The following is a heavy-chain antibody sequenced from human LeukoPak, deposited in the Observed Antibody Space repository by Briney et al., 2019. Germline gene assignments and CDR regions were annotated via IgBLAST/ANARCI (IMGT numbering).Heavy chain of an antibody. J-gene: IGHJ4*02. D-gene: IGHD6-19*01. Sequence: GASVKVSCKASGYTFIDYYIHWVRQAPGQGLEWMGRINPNSGGTSYAQKFQDRVTMTRDASISTAYMELSRLRSDDTAVYYCARDLAGYSSGWYYFDYWGQGTLVTVCS. CDR2: INPNSGGT. V-gene: IGHV1-2*06. CDR1: GYTFIDYY. CDR3: ARDLAGYSSGWYYFDY.